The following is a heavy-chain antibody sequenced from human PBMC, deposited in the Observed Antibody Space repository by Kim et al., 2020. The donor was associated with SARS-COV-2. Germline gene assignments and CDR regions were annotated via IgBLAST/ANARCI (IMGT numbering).Heavy chain of an antibody. CDR2: IIPIFGTA. V-gene: IGHV1-69*13. J-gene: IGHJ3*02. CDR3: ARGVKNRYEDAFDI. CDR1: GGTFSSYA. D-gene: IGHD1-20*01. Sequence: SVKVSCKASGGTFSSYAISWVRQAPGQGLEWMGGIIPIFGTANYAQKFQGRLTITADESTSTAYMELSSLRSEDTAVYYCARGVKNRYEDAFDIWCQGTMVTVSS.